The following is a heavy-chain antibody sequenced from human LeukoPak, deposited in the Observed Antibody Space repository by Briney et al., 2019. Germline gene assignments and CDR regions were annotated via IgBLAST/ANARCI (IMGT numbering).Heavy chain of an antibody. CDR2: IYSGGST. D-gene: IGHD2-2*01. CDR1: GFTVSTYY. Sequence: GGSLSPSCAASGFTVSTYYMTWVRQAPGKGLECVSVIYSGGSTYYADSVKGRFTVSRDNSKNTLYLQMNSLRAEDTAMYYCARGLGYCTSTTCLLPLVYWGQGTLVTVSS. CDR3: ARGLGYCTSTTCLLPLVY. V-gene: IGHV3-53*01. J-gene: IGHJ4*02.